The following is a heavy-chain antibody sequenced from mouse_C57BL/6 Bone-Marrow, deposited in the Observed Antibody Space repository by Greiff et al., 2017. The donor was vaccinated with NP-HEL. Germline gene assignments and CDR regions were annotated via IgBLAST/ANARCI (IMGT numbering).Heavy chain of an antibody. Sequence: EVKLQESGPGLVKPSQSLSLTCSVTGYSITSGYYWNWIRQFPGNKLEWMGYISYDGSNNYNPSLKNRISITRDTSKNQCFLKLNSVTTEDTATYYCASNWDGSDYWGQGTTLTVSS. CDR2: ISYDGSN. V-gene: IGHV3-6*01. J-gene: IGHJ2*01. CDR1: GYSITSGYY. CDR3: ASNWDGSDY. D-gene: IGHD4-1*01.